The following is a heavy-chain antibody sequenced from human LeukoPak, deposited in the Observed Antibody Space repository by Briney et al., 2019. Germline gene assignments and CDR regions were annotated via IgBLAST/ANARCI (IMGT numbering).Heavy chain of an antibody. V-gene: IGHV4-38-2*02. Sequence: PSETLSLTCTVSGYSISSGYYWGWIRPPPGKGLEWIGSIYHSGSTYYNPSLKSRVTISVDTSKNQFSLKLSSVTAADTAVYYCTTSPITMLRGLVDYWGQGTLVTVSS. CDR2: IYHSGST. CDR3: TTSPITMLRGLVDY. D-gene: IGHD3-10*01. J-gene: IGHJ4*02. CDR1: GYSISSGYY.